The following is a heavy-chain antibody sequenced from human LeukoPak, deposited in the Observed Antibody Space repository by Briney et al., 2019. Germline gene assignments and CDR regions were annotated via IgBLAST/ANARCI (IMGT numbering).Heavy chain of an antibody. CDR2: ISSSSSYI. D-gene: IGHD2-2*02. J-gene: IGHJ4*02. Sequence: PGGSLRLSCAASGYTFSSYSVNWAPQAPGKGLECVSSISSSSSYINFADSVKGRFTISRDNAKNSLYLQMNSLRAEGTAVYYCARDDSSSTSCYIIWGQGTLVTVSS. V-gene: IGHV3-21*01. CDR3: ARDDSSSTSCYII. CDR1: GYTFSSYS.